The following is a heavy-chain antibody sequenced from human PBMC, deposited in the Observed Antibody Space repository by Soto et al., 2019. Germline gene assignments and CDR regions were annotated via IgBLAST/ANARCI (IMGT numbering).Heavy chain of an antibody. CDR2: IYHSGST. CDR1: GGSISSSNW. Sequence: QVQLQESGPGLVKPSGTLSLTCAVSGGSISSSNWWSWVRQPPGKGLEWIGEIYHSGSTNYNPSLKRRVTISVDKSKNQCFLKLSSVTAADTAVYYCASSFRGSTSPRGADYWGQGTLVTVSS. V-gene: IGHV4-4*02. J-gene: IGHJ4*02. CDR3: ASSFRGSTSPRGADY. D-gene: IGHD2-2*01.